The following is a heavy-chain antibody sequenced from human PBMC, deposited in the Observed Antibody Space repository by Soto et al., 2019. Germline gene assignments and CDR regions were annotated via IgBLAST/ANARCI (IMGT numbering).Heavy chain of an antibody. J-gene: IGHJ4*02. Sequence: QVQLVQSGAEVQKPGSSVKLSCKASGDSFNTFAVTWVRQAPGQGLEWMGGIIPNFDTPNYAQKFQGRVTIIADKSTSTPYMELISLRSEDTAVYYCARPYYDSSGYYLWDFDYWGQGTLVTVSS. D-gene: IGHD3-22*01. CDR3: ARPYYDSSGYYLWDFDY. V-gene: IGHV1-69*06. CDR2: IIPNFDTP. CDR1: GDSFNTFA.